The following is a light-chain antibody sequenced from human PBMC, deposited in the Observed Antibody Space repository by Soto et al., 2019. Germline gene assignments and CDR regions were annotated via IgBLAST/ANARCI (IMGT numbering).Light chain of an antibody. CDR1: QGMSSY. CDR3: QQLNSYPRT. Sequence: DIPLTQSPSFLSASVGDRVTITCRASQGMSSYLAWYQQKPGKAPKLLICAASTLQSGVPSRFSGSGSGTEFTLTISSLQPEDFATYYCQQLNSYPRTFGQGTKVEIK. V-gene: IGKV1-9*01. CDR2: AAS. J-gene: IGKJ1*01.